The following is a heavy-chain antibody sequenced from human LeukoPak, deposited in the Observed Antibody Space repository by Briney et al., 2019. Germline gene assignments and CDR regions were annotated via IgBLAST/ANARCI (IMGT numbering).Heavy chain of an antibody. Sequence: GGSLRLSCAASGFTFSSYAMSWVRQAPGKGLEWVSAISGSGGSTYYADSVKGRFTVSRDNSKNTLYLQMNSLRAEDTAVYYCAKIANYYDFWSGYYGPYYFDYWGQGTLVTVSS. CDR3: AKIANYYDFWSGYYGPYYFDY. J-gene: IGHJ4*02. CDR1: GFTFSSYA. V-gene: IGHV3-23*01. D-gene: IGHD3-3*01. CDR2: ISGSGGST.